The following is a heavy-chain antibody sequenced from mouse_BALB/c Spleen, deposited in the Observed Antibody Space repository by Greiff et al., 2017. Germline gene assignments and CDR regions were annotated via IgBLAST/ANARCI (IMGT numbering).Heavy chain of an antibody. D-gene: IGHD1-1*01. Sequence: EVHLVESGGGLVKPGGSLKLSCAASGFTFSSYAMSWVRQSPEKRLEWVAEISSGGSYTYYPDTVTGRFTISRDNAKNTLYLEMSSLRSEDTAMYYCARGVYGSLTPYYAMDYWGQGTSVTVSS. CDR3: ARGVYGSLTPYYAMDY. CDR2: ISSGGSYT. J-gene: IGHJ4*01. V-gene: IGHV5-9-4*01. CDR1: GFTFSSYA.